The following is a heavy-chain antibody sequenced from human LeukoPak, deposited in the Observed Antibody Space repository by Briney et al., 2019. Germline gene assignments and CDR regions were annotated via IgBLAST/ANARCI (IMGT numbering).Heavy chain of an antibody. Sequence: SETLSLTCTVSGGSMTPYYWSWLRQPPGKELEWMGYIYYSGNTDYNPSFEGRVTISLDTSRNQLSLDLTSVTAADTATYFCARGPVALGWFAPWGQGTLVTVSS. CDR3: ARGPVALGWFAP. J-gene: IGHJ5*02. CDR1: GGSMTPYY. V-gene: IGHV4-59*08. D-gene: IGHD1-26*01. CDR2: IYYSGNT.